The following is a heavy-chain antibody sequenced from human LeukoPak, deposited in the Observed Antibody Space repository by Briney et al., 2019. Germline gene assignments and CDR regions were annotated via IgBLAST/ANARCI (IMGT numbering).Heavy chain of an antibody. J-gene: IGHJ6*02. CDR1: GCSISTYY. CDR2: IYISGST. CDR3: ARVIPATGTLNYHGMDV. Sequence: PSETLSLTCTVSGCSISTYYRSWIRQPPGKGLEWIGRIYISGSTSYNPSLKSRVTMSVDTSKNQFSLKLSSVTAADTAVYYCARVIPATGTLNYHGMDVWGQGTMVTVSS. D-gene: IGHD6-13*01. V-gene: IGHV4-4*07.